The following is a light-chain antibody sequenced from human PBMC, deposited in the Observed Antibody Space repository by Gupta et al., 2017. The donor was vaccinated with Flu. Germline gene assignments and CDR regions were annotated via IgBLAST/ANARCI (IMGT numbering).Light chain of an antibody. Sequence: SFVLTQAPSVSVALGQTARITCEAHNIGGKNVNWYQRKAGQVPILVVYDNSDRPSGIPERFSGSTFGNTATLTITRVEGGDEADYYCQVYITKGDLFFVFGGGTKLTVL. CDR3: QVYITKGDLFFV. J-gene: IGLJ3*02. V-gene: IGLV3-21*02. CDR2: DNS. CDR1: NIGGKN.